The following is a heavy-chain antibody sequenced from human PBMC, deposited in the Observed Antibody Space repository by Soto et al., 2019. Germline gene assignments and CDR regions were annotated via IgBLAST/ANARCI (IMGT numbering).Heavy chain of an antibody. CDR2: NIPILGTA. D-gene: IGHD2-21*02. Sequence: QVQLVQSGAEVKKPGSSVKVSCKASGGTFSSYAISWVRQAPGQGLEWMGGNIPILGTANHAQKFQGRVTMTAHDCTSTAYMEMISLGSEDTAVYYCAGSGYCYSLGLPDAFDTWGQGTMVTVSS. V-gene: IGHV1-69*12. CDR3: AGSGYCYSLGLPDAFDT. CDR1: GGTFSSYA. J-gene: IGHJ3*02.